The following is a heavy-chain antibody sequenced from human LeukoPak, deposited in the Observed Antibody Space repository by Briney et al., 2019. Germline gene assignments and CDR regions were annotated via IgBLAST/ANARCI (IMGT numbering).Heavy chain of an antibody. CDR1: GYTFTSYG. J-gene: IGHJ5*02. CDR2: ISAYNGNT. V-gene: IGHV1-18*01. D-gene: IGHD1-1*01. Sequence: ASVKVSCKASGYTFTSYGISWVRQAPGQGLEWMGWISAYNGNTNYAQKLQGRVTMTTDTSTSTDYMELRSLRAEDTAVYYCARDCTRTTGWFDPWGQGTLVTVSS. CDR3: ARDCTRTTGWFDP.